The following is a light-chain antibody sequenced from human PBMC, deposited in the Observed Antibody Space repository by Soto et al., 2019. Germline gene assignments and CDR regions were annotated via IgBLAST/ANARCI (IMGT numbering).Light chain of an antibody. CDR2: GAS. V-gene: IGKV3-20*01. CDR1: QSVSSSS. Sequence: EIVLTQSPGTLSLSPGERATLSCRASQSVSSSSLAWYQQKPGQAPRLLIYGASSRANGIPDRFSGSGSGTDFTLTISRLEPEDFAVYYCQQYGSSPLAFGGGTKVEIK. CDR3: QQYGSSPLA. J-gene: IGKJ4*01.